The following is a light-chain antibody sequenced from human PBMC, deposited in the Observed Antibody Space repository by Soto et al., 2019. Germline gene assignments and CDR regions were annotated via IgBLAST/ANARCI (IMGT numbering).Light chain of an antibody. Sequence: EIVLTQSPGTLSLSPGERATLSCRTSQSVGSSYLAWYQQKPGQAPRLLIYGASIRATGIPDRFSGSGSGTDFTLTISRLEPEDFAVHYCQQYYNSPLTFGGGTKVEIK. CDR3: QQYYNSPLT. CDR2: GAS. J-gene: IGKJ4*01. CDR1: QSVGSSY. V-gene: IGKV3-20*01.